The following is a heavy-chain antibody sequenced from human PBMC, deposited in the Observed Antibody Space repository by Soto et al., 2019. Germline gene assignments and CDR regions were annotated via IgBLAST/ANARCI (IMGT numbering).Heavy chain of an antibody. CDR3: VRWELRRIPLWLHVN. V-gene: IGHV4-31*03. Sequence: SETLSLTCTVSGGSISSGGYYWSWTRQHPGKGLEWIGYIYYSGSTYYNPSLKSRVTISVDTSKNQFSSKLSAVTAAETAELNCVRWELRRIPLWLHVNWGQGALVTVSS. CDR1: GGSISSGGYY. D-gene: IGHD5-18*01. CDR2: IYYSGST. J-gene: IGHJ4*02.